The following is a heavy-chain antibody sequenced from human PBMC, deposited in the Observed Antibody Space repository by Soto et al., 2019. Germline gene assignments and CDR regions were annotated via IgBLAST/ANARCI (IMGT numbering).Heavy chain of an antibody. J-gene: IGHJ6*02. Sequence: PGGSLRLSCAASGFILSSYWMHWVRQVPGKGLVWVSRLHSDGSTTTYADSVKGRFTISRDNAKNTLYLQMNSLRAEDTAVYYCARELPTTIRGGYYYSYGMDVWGQRTTVTVSS. CDR1: GFILSSYW. CDR3: ARELPTTIRGGYYYSYGMDV. D-gene: IGHD2-2*02. V-gene: IGHV3-74*03. CDR2: LHSDGSTT.